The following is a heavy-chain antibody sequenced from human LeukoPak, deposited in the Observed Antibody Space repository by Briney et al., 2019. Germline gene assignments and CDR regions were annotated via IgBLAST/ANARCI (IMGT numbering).Heavy chain of an antibody. V-gene: IGHV3-48*01. D-gene: IGHD5-24*01. J-gene: IGHJ4*02. CDR3: ARDYKYAFDN. CDR1: GYTLRYYR. Sequence: GGSLRLFCAASGYTLRYYRMNRVPEATGKAVEWISYIGIDSGNTNYADSVKGRFTISGDKAKNSLYLQMNSLRVEDTAVYYCARDYKYAFDNWGQGTLVTVSS. CDR2: IGIDSGNT.